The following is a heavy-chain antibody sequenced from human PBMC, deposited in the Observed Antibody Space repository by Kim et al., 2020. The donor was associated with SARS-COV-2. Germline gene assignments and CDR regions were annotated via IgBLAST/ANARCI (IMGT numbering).Heavy chain of an antibody. Sequence: GGSLRLSCTASGFTFGDYAMSWVRQAPGKGLEWVGFIRSKAYGGTTEYAASVKGRFTISRDDSKSIAYLQMNSLKTEDTAVYYCTRVYGYDFWSGYHFYYFDYWGQGTLVTVSS. V-gene: IGHV3-49*04. D-gene: IGHD3-3*01. CDR3: TRVYGYDFWSGYHFYYFDY. J-gene: IGHJ4*02. CDR1: GFTFGDYA. CDR2: IRSKAYGGTT.